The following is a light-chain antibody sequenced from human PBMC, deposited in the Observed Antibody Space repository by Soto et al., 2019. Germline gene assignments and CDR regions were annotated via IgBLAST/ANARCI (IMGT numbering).Light chain of an antibody. V-gene: IGKV1-33*01. CDR1: QDIKNY. Sequence: DIQMTQSPSSLSASVGDRVTITCQASQDIKNYLNWYQQKQGKAPNLLIYDASNLKTGGPSRFSGSGSGTHFTFTISSLQPEDIATYYCQHYDHLPPLSFGGGTKVEIK. CDR3: QHYDHLPPLS. J-gene: IGKJ4*01. CDR2: DAS.